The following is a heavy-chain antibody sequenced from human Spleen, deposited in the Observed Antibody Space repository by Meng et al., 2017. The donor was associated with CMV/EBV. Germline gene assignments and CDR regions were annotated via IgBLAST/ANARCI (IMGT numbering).Heavy chain of an antibody. Sequence: HVQVQQCRAGLLKPSGTLSLTLAVYGGSFSGYDWSWIRQPPGKGPEWIGEINHSGSTNYNPSLKSRVTISVDTSKNQFSLKLSSVTAADTAVYYCARGLEVRYFDWLPHFDYWGQGTLVTVSS. CDR2: INHSGST. D-gene: IGHD3-9*01. V-gene: IGHV4-34*01. CDR3: ARGLEVRYFDWLPHFDY. J-gene: IGHJ4*02. CDR1: GGSFSGYD.